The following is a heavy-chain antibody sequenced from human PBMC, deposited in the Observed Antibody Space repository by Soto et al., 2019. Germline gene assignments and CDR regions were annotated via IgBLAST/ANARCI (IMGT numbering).Heavy chain of an antibody. D-gene: IGHD1-1*01. J-gene: IGHJ4*02. CDR1: GFSFDTYA. V-gene: IGHV3-23*01. CDR3: AKGIIGTTGLDY. CDR2: ISGSGGNT. Sequence: PGGSLRLSCAASGFSFDTYAMSWVRQAPGKGLEWVSSISGSGGNTYFADSVMGRFTISRDNSKNTLFLQMNTLRAEDTAVYYCAKGIIGTTGLDYWGQGTLVTVSS.